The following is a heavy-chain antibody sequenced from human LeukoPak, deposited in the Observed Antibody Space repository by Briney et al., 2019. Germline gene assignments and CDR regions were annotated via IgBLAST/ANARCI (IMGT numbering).Heavy chain of an antibody. Sequence: GASVKVSCKASGYTFTSYGISWVRQAPGQGLEWMGWISAYNGNTNYAQKLQGRVTMTTDTSTSTAYMELRSLRSDDTAVYYCARQRADRIFGVVMGFGLDYWGRGTLVTVSS. J-gene: IGHJ4*02. CDR3: ARQRADRIFGVVMGFGLDY. D-gene: IGHD3-3*02. V-gene: IGHV1-18*01. CDR1: GYTFTSYG. CDR2: ISAYNGNT.